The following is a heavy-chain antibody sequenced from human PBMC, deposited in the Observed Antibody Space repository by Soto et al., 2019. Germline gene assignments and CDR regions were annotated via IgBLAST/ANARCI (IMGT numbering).Heavy chain of an antibody. D-gene: IGHD4-4*01. V-gene: IGHV3-23*01. J-gene: IGHJ4*02. CDR2: ISGGGSNT. CDR1: GFPFSNYV. CDR3: AKDSNKYSSSLRGRYFDY. Sequence: PGGSLRLSCAASGFPFSNYVMIWVRQAPGKGLEWVSGISGGGSNTFYADSVKGRFAISRDNSKNTLLLQMNSLGAEDTAVYYCAKDSNKYSSSLRGRYFDYWGQGIGVTVSS.